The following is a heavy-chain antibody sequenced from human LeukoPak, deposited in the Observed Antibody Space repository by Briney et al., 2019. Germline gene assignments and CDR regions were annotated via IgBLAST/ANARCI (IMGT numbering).Heavy chain of an antibody. J-gene: IGHJ4*02. CDR1: GFTFNHYA. V-gene: IGHV3-30*18. CDR3: AKGGYYERPWYFDY. Sequence: GRSLRLSCAASGFTFNHYAMHWVRQAPGKGLEWVAVISFDGTNKFYADSVKGRFTISRDNSKNALYLQMNSLRAEDTAVYYCAKGGYYERPWYFDYWGQGTLVTVSS. CDR2: ISFDGTNK. D-gene: IGHD3-22*01.